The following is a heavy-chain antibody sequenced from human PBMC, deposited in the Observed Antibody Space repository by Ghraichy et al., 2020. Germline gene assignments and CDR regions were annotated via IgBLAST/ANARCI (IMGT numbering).Heavy chain of an antibody. J-gene: IGHJ6*02. CDR3: ARDRYSSGWFDYYYYGIDV. CDR2: ISYDGSNK. V-gene: IGHV3-30*04. D-gene: IGHD6-19*01. CDR1: GFTFSSYA. Sequence: GGSLRLSCAASGFTFSSYAMHWVRQAPGKGLEWVAVISYDGSNKYYADSVKGRFTISRDNSKNTLYLQMNSLRAEDTAVYYCARDRYSSGWFDYYYYGIDVWGQGTTVTVSS.